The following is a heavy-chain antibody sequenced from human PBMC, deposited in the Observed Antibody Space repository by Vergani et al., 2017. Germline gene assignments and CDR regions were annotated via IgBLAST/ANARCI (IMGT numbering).Heavy chain of an antibody. J-gene: IGHJ3*02. CDR3: ARGDCSSTSCRSDAFDI. CDR2: IIPILGIA. CDR1: GGTFSSYT. V-gene: IGHV1-69*02. D-gene: IGHD2-2*01. Sequence: QVQLVQSGAEVKKPGSSVKVSCKASGGTFSSYTISWVRQAPGQGLEWMGRIIPILGIANYAQKFQGRVTITADKSTSTAYMELSSLRSEDTAVYYCARGDCSSTSCRSDAFDIWGQGTMVTVSS.